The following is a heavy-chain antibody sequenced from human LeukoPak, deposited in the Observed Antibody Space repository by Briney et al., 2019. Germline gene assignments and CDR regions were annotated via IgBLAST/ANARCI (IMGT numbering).Heavy chain of an antibody. CDR1: GFTFSSYW. J-gene: IGHJ4*02. CDR2: ISSSSSYI. D-gene: IGHD2-2*01. CDR3: ARDRSRVPGDY. V-gene: IGHV3-21*01. Sequence: NPGGSLRLFCAASGFTFSSYWMSWVRQAPGKGLEWVSSISSSSSYIYYADSVKGRFTISRDNAKNSLYLQMNSLRAEDTAVYYCARDRSRVPGDYWGQGTLVTVSS.